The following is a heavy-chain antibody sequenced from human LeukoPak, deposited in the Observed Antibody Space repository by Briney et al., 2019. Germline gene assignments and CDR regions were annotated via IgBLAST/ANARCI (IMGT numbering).Heavy chain of an antibody. CDR1: GGTFSSYA. V-gene: IGHV1-2*02. Sequence: ASVKVSCKASGGTFSSYAISWVRQAPGQGLEWTGWINPNSGGTNYAQKFQGRVTMTRDTSISTAYMELSRLRSDDTAVYYCARDRGPYNHYDYWGQGTLVTVSS. J-gene: IGHJ4*02. CDR3: ARDRGPYNHYDY. CDR2: INPNSGGT. D-gene: IGHD1-14*01.